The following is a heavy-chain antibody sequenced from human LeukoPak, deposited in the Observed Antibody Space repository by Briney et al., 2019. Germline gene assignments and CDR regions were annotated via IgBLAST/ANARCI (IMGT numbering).Heavy chain of an antibody. Sequence: GGSLRLSCAASGFTFSNYVMSWVRQAPGKGLEWVSEISGSGGSTHYTDSVKGRFTISRDNSKNTLYLQMSSLRAEDTAVYYCAKGRGPYGDYDFYYWGQGTLVTVPS. D-gene: IGHD4-17*01. CDR3: AKGRGPYGDYDFYY. CDR2: ISGSGGST. V-gene: IGHV3-23*01. CDR1: GFTFSNYV. J-gene: IGHJ4*02.